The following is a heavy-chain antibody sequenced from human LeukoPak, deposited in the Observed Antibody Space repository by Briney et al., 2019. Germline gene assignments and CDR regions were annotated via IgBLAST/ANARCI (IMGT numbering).Heavy chain of an antibody. J-gene: IGHJ3*01. V-gene: IGHV1-8*01. Sequence: GASVKVSCKASGYTFKNYDINWVRQAPGPGLEWMAWMNPNNDNAGSAQKFQGRVTITRDTSINTAYMELSSLRSDDTGVYYCARAAAGGDDPFDVWGQGSLIIVSS. CDR2: MNPNNDNA. CDR1: GYTFKNYD. D-gene: IGHD6-25*01. CDR3: ARAAAGGDDPFDV.